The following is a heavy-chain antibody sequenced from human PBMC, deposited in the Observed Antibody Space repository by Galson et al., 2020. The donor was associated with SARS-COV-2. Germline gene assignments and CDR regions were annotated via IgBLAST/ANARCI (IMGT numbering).Heavy chain of an antibody. D-gene: IGHD6-6*01. CDR2: ISVSGGST. CDR3: AKEGSSKSSPPYYFDY. CDR1: GFTFSSCA. J-gene: IGHJ4*02. V-gene: IGHV3-23*01. Sequence: GGSLRLSCAASGFTFSSCAMSWVRQAPWKGPEWVSAISVSGGSTKYADSVKGRFSISRDNSKNTLYLQINNLRAEDTAIYYCAKEGSSKSSPPYYFDYWGQGTLVTVSS.